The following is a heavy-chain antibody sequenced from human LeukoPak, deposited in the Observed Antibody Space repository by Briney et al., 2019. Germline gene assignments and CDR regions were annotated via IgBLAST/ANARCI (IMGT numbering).Heavy chain of an antibody. CDR3: ASRAAKALTDYYKGMDV. J-gene: IGHJ6*02. V-gene: IGHV1-8*01. D-gene: IGHD3-9*01. CDR2: MNPNSGNT. CDR1: GYTFTSYD. Sequence: ASVKVSCKASGYTFTSYDINWVRQATGQGPEWMAWMNPNSGNTGYAQKYLGRVTMTRNTSISTAYMELSSLRSEDTAVYYCASRAAKALTDYYKGMDVWGQGTTVTVSS.